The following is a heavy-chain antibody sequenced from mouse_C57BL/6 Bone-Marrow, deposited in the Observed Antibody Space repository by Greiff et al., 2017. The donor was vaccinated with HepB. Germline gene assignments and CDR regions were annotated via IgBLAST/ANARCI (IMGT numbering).Heavy chain of an antibody. J-gene: IGHJ2*01. CDR2: IRLKSDNYAT. CDR1: GFTFSNYW. CDR3: TGRGYYFDY. Sequence: EVKLQESGGGLVQPGGSMKLSCVASGFTFSNYWMNWVRQSPEKGLEWVAQIRLKSDNYATHYAESVKGRFTISRDDSKSSVYLQMNNLRAEDTGMYYCTGRGYYFDYWGQGTTLTVSS. V-gene: IGHV6-3*01.